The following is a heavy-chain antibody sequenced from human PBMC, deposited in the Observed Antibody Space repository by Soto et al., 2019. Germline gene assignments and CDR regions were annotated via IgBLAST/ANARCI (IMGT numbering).Heavy chain of an antibody. CDR2: IYYSGST. V-gene: IGHV4-39*01. Sequence: SEPLPLTCTVSGGSISSSSYCLSWVRQPPGKGLEWTGSIYYSGSTYYNPSLKSRVTVSVDTSKNQFSLKLSSVTAADTAVYYCARHPSNFWFDPWGQGTLVTVSS. D-gene: IGHD4-4*01. CDR1: GGSISSSSYC. J-gene: IGHJ5*02. CDR3: ARHPSNFWFDP.